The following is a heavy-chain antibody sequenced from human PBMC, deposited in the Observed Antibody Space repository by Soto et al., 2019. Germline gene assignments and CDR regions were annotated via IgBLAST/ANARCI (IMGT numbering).Heavy chain of an antibody. J-gene: IGHJ4*02. CDR3: ATAGINSGWRHFVY. CDR2: IRNKGNSYTT. Sequence: PGGSVRLSCAASGFTFSDHYMDWVRQAPGKGLEWVGRIRNKGNSYTTEYAASVKGRFTISRDDSKNSLYLQMNSLKTEDTAVYYCATAGINSGWRHFVYGGQGTLVNVST. D-gene: IGHD6-19*01. CDR1: GFTFSDHY. V-gene: IGHV3-72*01.